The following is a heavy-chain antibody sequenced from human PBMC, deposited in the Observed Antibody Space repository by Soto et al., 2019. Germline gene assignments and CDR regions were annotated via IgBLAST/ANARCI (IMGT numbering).Heavy chain of an antibody. CDR3: ARGVEVGGCDY. Sequence: GASVKVSCKASGGTFSAYAIHWVRQAPGQGLEWMGQINPMFGPPKYAQKFQDRVTITADEITTTSYMELSDLTFEDTALYFCARGVEVGGCDYWGQGTRVTVSS. CDR2: INPMFGPP. CDR1: GGTFSAYA. V-gene: IGHV1-69*13. J-gene: IGHJ4*02. D-gene: IGHD6-19*01.